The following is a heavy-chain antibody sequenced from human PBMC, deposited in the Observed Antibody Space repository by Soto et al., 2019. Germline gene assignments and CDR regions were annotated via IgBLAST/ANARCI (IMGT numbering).Heavy chain of an antibody. J-gene: IGHJ4*02. CDR2: MNPNSGNT. V-gene: IGHV1-8*01. Sequence: QVQLVQSGAEVKKPGASVKVSCKASGYTFTSYDINWVRQATGQGLEWMGWMNPNSGNTAYAQKFQGRVTMTRNTSISTAYMELSSLRSXDXXXXYXAXXXXGRFDYWGQGTLVTVSS. D-gene: IGHD1-20*01. CDR1: GYTFTSYD. CDR3: AXXXXGRFDY.